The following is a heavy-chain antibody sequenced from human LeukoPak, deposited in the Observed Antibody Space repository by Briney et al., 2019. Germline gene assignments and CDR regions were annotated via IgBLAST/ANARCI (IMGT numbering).Heavy chain of an antibody. CDR2: IIPIFGTA. CDR1: EGTFSSYA. J-gene: IGHJ4*02. Sequence: SVKVSCKASEGTFSSYAISWVRQAPGQGLEWMGGIIPIFGTANYAQKFQGRVTITADKSTSTAYMELSSLRSEDTAVYYCARDQGSYGDFDYWGQGTLVTVSS. CDR3: ARDQGSYGDFDY. V-gene: IGHV1-69*06. D-gene: IGHD4/OR15-4a*01.